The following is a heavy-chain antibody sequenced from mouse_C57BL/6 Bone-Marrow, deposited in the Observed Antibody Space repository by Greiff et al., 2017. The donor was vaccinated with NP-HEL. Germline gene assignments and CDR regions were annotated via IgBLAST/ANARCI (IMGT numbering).Heavy chain of an antibody. Sequence: VQLQQPGAELVKPGASVKLSCKASGYTFTSYWMHWVKQRPGQGLEWIGMIHPNSGSTNYNEKFKSKATLTVDKSSSTAYMQLSSLTSEDSAVYYCASWRLRRAYWGQGTLVTVSA. CDR1: GYTFTSYW. D-gene: IGHD2-2*01. CDR2: IHPNSGST. V-gene: IGHV1-64*01. CDR3: ASWRLRRAY. J-gene: IGHJ3*01.